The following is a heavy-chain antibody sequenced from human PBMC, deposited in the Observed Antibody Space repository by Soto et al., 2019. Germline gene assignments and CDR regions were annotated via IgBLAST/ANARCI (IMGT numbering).Heavy chain of an antibody. D-gene: IGHD4-17*01. Sequence: PSETLSLTCIVSGESISSSSYYWGWIRQPQGKGLEWIGSIYHSGSTYYNPSLKSRVTISVDTSKNQFSLKLSSVTAADTAVYYCARKKTYGDYGYDFDYWGQGTLVTVSS. V-gene: IGHV4-39*07. CDR2: IYHSGST. J-gene: IGHJ4*02. CDR3: ARKKTYGDYGYDFDY. CDR1: GESISSSSYY.